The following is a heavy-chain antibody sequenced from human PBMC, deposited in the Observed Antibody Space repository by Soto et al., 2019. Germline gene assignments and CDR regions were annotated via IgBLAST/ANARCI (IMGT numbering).Heavy chain of an antibody. D-gene: IGHD6-13*01. Sequence: EVQLLESGGGLVQPGGSLRLSCAASGFTFSSYAMSWVRQAPGKGLEWVSGISGSGGSAYYADSVKGRFTISRDNSKNTLYLQMNSLRVEDTAVYYCAKDLRSSSWAYDCDYWGQGTLVTVSS. CDR1: GFTFSSYA. V-gene: IGHV3-23*01. CDR2: ISGSGGSA. J-gene: IGHJ4*02. CDR3: AKDLRSSSWAYDCDY.